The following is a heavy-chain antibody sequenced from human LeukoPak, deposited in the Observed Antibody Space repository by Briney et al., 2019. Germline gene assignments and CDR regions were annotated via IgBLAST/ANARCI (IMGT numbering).Heavy chain of an antibody. CDR2: IYYSGST. V-gene: IGHV4-59*01. D-gene: IGHD1-26*01. CDR3: ARATSGYVGVDY. J-gene: IGHJ4*02. Sequence: SSETLSLTCTVSGGSISSYYWSWIRQPPGKGLEWIGYIYYSGSTNYNPSLKSRVTISVDTSKSQFSLKLSSVTAADTAVYYCARATSGYVGVDYWGQGTLVTVSS. CDR1: GGSISSYY.